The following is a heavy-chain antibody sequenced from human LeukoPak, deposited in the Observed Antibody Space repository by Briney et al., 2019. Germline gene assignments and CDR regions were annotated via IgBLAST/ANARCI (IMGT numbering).Heavy chain of an antibody. J-gene: IGHJ4*02. V-gene: IGHV4-59*08. D-gene: IGHD5-18*01. CDR3: ARHMGLGYSYGYPYFDY. Sequence: SETLSLTCTVSGGSISSYYWSWIRQPPGKGLEWIGYIYYSGSTNYNPSLKSRVTISVDTSKNQFSLKLSSVTAADTAVYYCARHMGLGYSYGYPYFDYWGQGTLVPVSS. CDR1: GGSISSYY. CDR2: IYYSGST.